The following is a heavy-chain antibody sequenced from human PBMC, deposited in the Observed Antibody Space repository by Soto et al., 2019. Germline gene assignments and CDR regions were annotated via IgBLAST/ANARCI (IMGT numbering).Heavy chain of an antibody. Sequence: QVQLQESGPGLVKPSQTLSLTCTVSGGSISSGDYYWSWIRQPPGKGLEWIGYIYYSGSTYCNPSLKSRVTISVDTSKNQSSVKLCSVTAADTAVYYCARNSYGYIFYEYWGQGTLVTVSS. D-gene: IGHD5-18*01. CDR3: ARNSYGYIFYEY. CDR1: GGSISSGDYY. CDR2: IYYSGST. J-gene: IGHJ4*02. V-gene: IGHV4-30-4*01.